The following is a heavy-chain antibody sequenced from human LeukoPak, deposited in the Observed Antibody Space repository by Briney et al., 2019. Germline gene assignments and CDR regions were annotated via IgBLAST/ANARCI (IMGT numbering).Heavy chain of an antibody. CDR3: AREGAAAGTPRAFDI. V-gene: IGHV4-59*12. CDR2: IHSSGST. J-gene: IGHJ3*02. Sequence: PSETLSLTCTVSGGSISSYYWSWIRQLPGTGLEWIGYIHSSGSTYYNPSLKSRLTISLDTSRNQFSLKLRSVTAADTAVFFCAREGAAAGTPRAFDIWGQGTKVTVSS. CDR1: GGSISSYY. D-gene: IGHD6-13*01.